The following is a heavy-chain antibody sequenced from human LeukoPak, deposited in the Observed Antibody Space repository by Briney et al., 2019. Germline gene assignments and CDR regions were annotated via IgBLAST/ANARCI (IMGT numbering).Heavy chain of an antibody. CDR1: GGSISSGGYY. CDR3: ARDGLGPYCGGDCFSHDAFDI. V-gene: IGHV4-61*02. D-gene: IGHD2-21*01. J-gene: IGHJ3*02. Sequence: PSQTLSLTCTVSGGSISSGGYYWSWIRQPAGKGLEWIGRMYTSGSTDYNPSLKSRVTMSVDTSKNQFSLKLSSVTAADTAVYYCARDGLGPYCGGDCFSHDAFDIWGQGTMVTVSS. CDR2: MYTSGST.